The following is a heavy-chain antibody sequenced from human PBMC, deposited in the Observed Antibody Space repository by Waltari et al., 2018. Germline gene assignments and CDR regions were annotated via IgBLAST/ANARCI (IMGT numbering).Heavy chain of an antibody. CDR2: LYPGDSHT. Sequence: EVQLVQSGAEVKKPGESLKISCKGSGYSFTSYWIGWVRQMPGKGLEWMGILYPGDSHTSYRPSFQGQVSISADKSISPAYLQCSSLKASDTAMYYCARQTSGWLYYYGMDVWGQGTTVTVSS. CDR1: GYSFTSYW. D-gene: IGHD6-19*01. CDR3: ARQTSGWLYYYGMDV. J-gene: IGHJ6*02. V-gene: IGHV5-51*01.